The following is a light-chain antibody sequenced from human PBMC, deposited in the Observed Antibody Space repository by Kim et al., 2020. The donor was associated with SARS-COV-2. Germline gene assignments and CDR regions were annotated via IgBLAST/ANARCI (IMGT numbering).Light chain of an antibody. CDR1: QGINTA. J-gene: IGKJ4*01. Sequence: AFQLTQSPSSLSASVGDRVTITCRASQGINTALAWYQQKPGKTPNLLIYDASSLRSGVPSRFSGSGSGTDFTLTISSLQPEDFATYYCQQFNNYVLTFGGGTKVDIK. CDR3: QQFNNYVLT. CDR2: DAS. V-gene: IGKV1D-13*01.